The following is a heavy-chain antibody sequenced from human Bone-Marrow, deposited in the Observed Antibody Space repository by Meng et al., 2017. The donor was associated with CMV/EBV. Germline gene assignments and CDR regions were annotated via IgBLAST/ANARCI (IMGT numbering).Heavy chain of an antibody. V-gene: IGHV4-34*01. CDR2: INHSGST. D-gene: IGHD3-22*01. Sequence: VQLQQWGAGLLKPSETLSLTCAVYGGSFSGYYWSWIRQPPGKGLEWIGEINHSGSTNYNPSLKSQVTISVDTSKNQFSLKLSSVTAADTAVYYCARGVDYYDSSGYYYWGQGTLVTVSS. CDR1: GGSFSGYY. CDR3: ARGVDYYDSSGYYY. J-gene: IGHJ4*02.